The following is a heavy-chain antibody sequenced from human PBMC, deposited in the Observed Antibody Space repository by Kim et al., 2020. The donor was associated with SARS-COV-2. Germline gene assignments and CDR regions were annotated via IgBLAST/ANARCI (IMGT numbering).Heavy chain of an antibody. D-gene: IGHD6-6*01. J-gene: IGHJ5*02. Sequence: AVSVKSRITINPDASKNQFSLQLNSVTPEDTAVYYCVKHMGSSFSNWFDPWGQGTLVTVSS. CDR3: VKHMGSSFSNWFDP. V-gene: IGHV6-1*01.